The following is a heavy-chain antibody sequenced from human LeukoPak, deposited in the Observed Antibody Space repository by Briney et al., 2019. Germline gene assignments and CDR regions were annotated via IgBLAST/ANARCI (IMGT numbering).Heavy chain of an antibody. CDR3: ARVGYVWGSYLFDY. Sequence: GGSLRLSCAASGFTFDDYAMHWVRQAPGKGLEWVSLISWDGGSTYYADSVKGRFTISRDNAKNSLYLQMNSLRAEDTAVYYCARVGYVWGSYLFDYWGQGTLVTVSS. CDR2: ISWDGGST. CDR1: GFTFDDYA. D-gene: IGHD3-16*02. V-gene: IGHV3-43D*03. J-gene: IGHJ4*02.